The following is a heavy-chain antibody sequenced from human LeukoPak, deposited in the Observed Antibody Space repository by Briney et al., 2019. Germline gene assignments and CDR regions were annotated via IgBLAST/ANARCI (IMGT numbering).Heavy chain of an antibody. J-gene: IGHJ4*02. CDR3: ARGAWATRLGS. D-gene: IGHD2-15*01. V-gene: IGHV4-34*01. CDR2: IYESGTT. CDR1: GESVKSYY. Sequence: PSETLSLICAVYGESVKSYYWSWVRQPRGEGLEWIGEIYESGTTEYNPSLKSRVTISMVPSKQQFSLSLSSVTAADTAVYYCARGAWATRLGSWGLGTPVIVSS.